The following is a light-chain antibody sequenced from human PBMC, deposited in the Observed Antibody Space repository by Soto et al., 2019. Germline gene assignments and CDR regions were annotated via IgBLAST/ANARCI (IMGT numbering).Light chain of an antibody. CDR1: QSLLHITGETF. V-gene: IGKV2D-29*02. CDR2: EVS. J-gene: IGKJ5*01. Sequence: DVVMTQTPLSLSVAPGQPASISCKSSQSLLHITGETFIFWYLQKPGQSQQLLIYEVSTRVSGVPDRFSGSGSGTDFTLEISRVETDDVGIYYCMQSTQLPPTFGQGTRLGIE. CDR3: MQSTQLPPT.